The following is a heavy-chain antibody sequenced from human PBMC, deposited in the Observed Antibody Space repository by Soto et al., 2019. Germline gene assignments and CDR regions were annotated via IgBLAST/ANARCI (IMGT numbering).Heavy chain of an antibody. CDR3: ARFNNEGGLDY. J-gene: IGHJ4*02. D-gene: IGHD1-1*01. CDR2: INHSGST. Sequence: SDTLSLTCAVYGGSFSGYYWSWTRQPPGKGLEWIGEINHSGSTNYNPSLKSRVTISVDTSKNQFSLKLSSVTAADTAVYYCARFNNEGGLDYWGQGTLVTVSS. V-gene: IGHV4-34*01. CDR1: GGSFSGYY.